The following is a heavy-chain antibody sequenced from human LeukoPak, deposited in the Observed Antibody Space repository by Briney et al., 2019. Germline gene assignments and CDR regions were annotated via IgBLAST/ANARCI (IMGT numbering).Heavy chain of an antibody. CDR2: IYYSGST. Sequence: SQTLSLTCAVSGGSISSGGYSWSWIRQPPGKGLEWIGTIYYSGSTYYNPSLKSRVTISVDTSKIQFSLKLSSVTAADTAVYFCARILAYYQHFQHWGQGTLVTVSS. V-gene: IGHV4-30-2*03. D-gene: IGHD1-26*01. CDR1: GGSISSGGYS. CDR3: ARILAYYQHFQH. J-gene: IGHJ1*01.